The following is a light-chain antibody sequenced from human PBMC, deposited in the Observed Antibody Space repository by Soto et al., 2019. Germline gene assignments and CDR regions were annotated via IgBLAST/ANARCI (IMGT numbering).Light chain of an antibody. Sequence: EIVLTQSPGTLSLSPGERSTLSCRARQSVSSSYLAWYQQKPGQAPRLLIYGASTRATGIPARFSGSGSGTDFTLTISSLQSEDFAVYYCQQYNNWPPINFGQGTRLEIK. CDR3: QQYNNWPPIN. V-gene: IGKV3-15*01. CDR2: GAS. CDR1: QSVSSSY. J-gene: IGKJ5*01.